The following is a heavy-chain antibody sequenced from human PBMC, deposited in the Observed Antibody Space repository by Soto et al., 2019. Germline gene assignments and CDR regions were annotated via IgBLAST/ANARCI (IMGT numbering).Heavy chain of an antibody. V-gene: IGHV4-31*03. CDR3: ARATGALRSRNCDY. D-gene: IGHD7-27*01. J-gene: IGHJ4*02. CDR1: GGSISTVGHY. Sequence: SETLSLTCSVSGGSISTVGHYWTWIRQPPGKGLEWIGSIYHTGSTYYSKSLRSRLTMSVDTSKSQFSLRLSSVTAADTAVYYCARATGALRSRNCDYWGQGSLVTVSS. CDR2: IYHTGST.